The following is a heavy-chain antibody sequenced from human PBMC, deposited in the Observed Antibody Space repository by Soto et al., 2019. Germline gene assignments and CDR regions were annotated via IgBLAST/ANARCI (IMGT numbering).Heavy chain of an antibody. D-gene: IGHD6-6*01. Sequence: EVQLVESGGGLVQPGGSLRLSCAASGFTFSSYWMSWVRQAPGKGLEWVANIKKDGSEKYYVDSAKGRFTISRDKAKNSHYLQMNSLRAEDSTVYYCAISIAARLNWFDPWGQGTLVTVSS. CDR1: GFTFSSYW. CDR3: AISIAARLNWFDP. J-gene: IGHJ5*02. CDR2: IKKDGSEK. V-gene: IGHV3-7*01.